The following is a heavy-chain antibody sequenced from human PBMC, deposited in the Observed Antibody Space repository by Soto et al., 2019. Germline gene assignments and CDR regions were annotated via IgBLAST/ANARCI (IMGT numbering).Heavy chain of an antibody. Sequence: ASVKVSCKASGYTFTSYYMHWVRQAPGQGLEWMGIINPSGGSTSYAQKFQGRVTMTRDTSTSTVYMELSSLRSEDTAVYYCARGVTSIAARMYYYGMDVWGQGTTVTVSS. V-gene: IGHV1-46*01. D-gene: IGHD6-6*01. J-gene: IGHJ6*02. CDR1: GYTFTSYY. CDR3: ARGVTSIAARMYYYGMDV. CDR2: INPSGGST.